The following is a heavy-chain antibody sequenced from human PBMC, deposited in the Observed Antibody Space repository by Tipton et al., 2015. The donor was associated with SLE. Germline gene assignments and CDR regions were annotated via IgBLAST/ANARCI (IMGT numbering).Heavy chain of an antibody. D-gene: IGHD3-16*01. Sequence: TLSLTCNVSVYSISSSHWWGWIRQPPGKGLEWIGHIYYGGSTRYNPSLKSRVTISVDTSKSQIFLKMSSVTAADTAVYYCARDSLNWGSYYHGMDVWGQGTTVTVSS. J-gene: IGHJ6*02. CDR1: VYSISSSHW. CDR2: IYYGGST. CDR3: ARDSLNWGSYYHGMDV. V-gene: IGHV4-28*03.